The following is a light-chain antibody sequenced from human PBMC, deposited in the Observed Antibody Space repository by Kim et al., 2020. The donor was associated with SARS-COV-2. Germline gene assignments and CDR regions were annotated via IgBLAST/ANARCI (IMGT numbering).Light chain of an antibody. Sequence: QRVTISCSGSSSNIGSNYVYWYQQRPGTAPKLLIYRNNQRPSGVPDRFSGSKSGTSASLAISGLRSEDEADYYCAAWDDSLSGPVFGGGTKLTVL. CDR2: RNN. V-gene: IGLV1-47*01. CDR3: AAWDDSLSGPV. CDR1: SSNIGSNY. J-gene: IGLJ3*02.